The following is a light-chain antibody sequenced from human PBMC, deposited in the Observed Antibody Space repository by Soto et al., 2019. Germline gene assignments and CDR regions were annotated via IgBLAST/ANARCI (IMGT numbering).Light chain of an antibody. CDR2: EGS. CDR1: SSDVGSYNL. V-gene: IGLV2-23*01. Sequence: QTALTQPASVCGSPGQSITISCTGTSSDVGSYNLVSWYQQHPGKAPKLMIYEGSKRPSGVSNRFSGSKSGNTASLTISGLQAEDEADYYCCSYAGSSFYVFGTGTKVTVL. CDR3: CSYAGSSFYV. J-gene: IGLJ1*01.